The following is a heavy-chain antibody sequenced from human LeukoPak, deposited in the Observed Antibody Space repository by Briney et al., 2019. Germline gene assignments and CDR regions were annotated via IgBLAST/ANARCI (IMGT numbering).Heavy chain of an antibody. V-gene: IGHV3-23*01. CDR2: ISGSGDST. CDR3: AKDTSRIAAAGGFDY. J-gene: IGHJ4*02. D-gene: IGHD6-13*01. CDR1: GFTFSSYA. Sequence: GGSLRLSCAASGFTFSSYAMSWVRQAPGKGLEWVSAISGSGDSTYYADSVKGRFTISRDNSKNTLYLQMNSLRAEDTAVYYCAKDTSRIAAAGGFDYWGQGTLVTVSS.